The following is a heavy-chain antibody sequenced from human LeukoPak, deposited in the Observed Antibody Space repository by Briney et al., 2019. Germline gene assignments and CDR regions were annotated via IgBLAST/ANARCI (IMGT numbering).Heavy chain of an antibody. V-gene: IGHV3-23*01. CDR3: AKGSGSYLSPPYYFDH. Sequence: GGSLRLSCAASGFTFSSYGMSWVRQAPGKGLEWVSAISGSGGSTYYADSVKGRFTISRDNSKNTLYLQMNSLRAEDTAVYYCAKGSGSYLSPPYYFDHWGQGTLVTVSS. CDR1: GFTFSSYG. D-gene: IGHD1-26*01. CDR2: ISGSGGST. J-gene: IGHJ4*02.